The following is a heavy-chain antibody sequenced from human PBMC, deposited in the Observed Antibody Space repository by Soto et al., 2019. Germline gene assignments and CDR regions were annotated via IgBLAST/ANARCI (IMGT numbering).Heavy chain of an antibody. J-gene: IGHJ6*03. CDR1: GYTFTSYG. Sequence: QVQLVQSGAEVKKPGASVKVSCKASGYTFTSYGISWVRQAPGQGLEWMGWISAYNGNTNYAQKLQGRVTMTTDTSTSTAYMVLRSLRSDDTAVYYFARGKVVPAAMPHYYMDVWGKGTTVTVSS. CDR2: ISAYNGNT. V-gene: IGHV1-18*01. D-gene: IGHD2-2*01. CDR3: ARGKVVPAAMPHYYMDV.